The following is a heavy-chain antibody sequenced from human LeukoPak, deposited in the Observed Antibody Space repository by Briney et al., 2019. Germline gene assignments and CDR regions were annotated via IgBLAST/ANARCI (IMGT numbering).Heavy chain of an antibody. Sequence: GGSLRLSCVVSGINFADYAMHWVRQPPGKGLEWVSLISADGGSTFSADSVKGGFSISRDNSKNSLYLQMNSLRSEDTAMYYCAKESGKFDYWGQGTLVAVSS. J-gene: IGHJ4*02. CDR1: GINFADYA. V-gene: IGHV3-43*02. CDR2: ISADGGST. CDR3: AKESGKFDY.